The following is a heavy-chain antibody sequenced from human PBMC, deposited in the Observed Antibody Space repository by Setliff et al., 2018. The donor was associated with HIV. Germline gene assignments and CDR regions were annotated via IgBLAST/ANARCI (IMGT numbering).Heavy chain of an antibody. J-gene: IGHJ5*02. CDR1: GGSASNSRYY. V-gene: IGHV4-39*01. D-gene: IGHD3-22*01. CDR2: IYYNEKT. CDR3: ASRVYYYDSNKVLREEGFDP. Sequence: SETLSLTCTVSGGSASNSRYYWAWIRQPPGKGLEYIGSIYYNEKTYYSPSLKGRVTISVDTSKNQFSLNLTSVTAADTAVYICASRVYYYDSNKVLREEGFDPWGQGTLVTVSS.